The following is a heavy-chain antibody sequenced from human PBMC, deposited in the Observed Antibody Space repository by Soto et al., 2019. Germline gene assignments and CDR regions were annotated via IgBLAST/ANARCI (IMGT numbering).Heavy chain of an antibody. CDR3: ARTRGYSYGYADY. V-gene: IGHV1-18*01. J-gene: IGHJ4*02. CDR2: ITTNSANT. Sequence: GASVKVSCKASGYTFTNYGLTWVRQAPGQGLEWMGWITTNSANTNYAQNFQGRVTMTTDTSTSTAYMELRSLRSDDTAVYFCARTRGYSYGYADYWGQGTLVTVPQ. CDR1: GYTFTNYG. D-gene: IGHD5-18*01.